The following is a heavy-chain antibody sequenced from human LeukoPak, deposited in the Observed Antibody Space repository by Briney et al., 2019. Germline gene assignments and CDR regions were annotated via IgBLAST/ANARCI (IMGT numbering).Heavy chain of an antibody. CDR3: ARGSTTVTYYFDY. CDR1: GGTFSSYA. J-gene: IGHJ4*02. V-gene: IGHV1-69*04. D-gene: IGHD4-17*01. CDR2: IIPILGIA. Sequence: SVKVSCKASGGTFSSYAISWVRQAPGQGLEWMGRIIPILGIANYAQKFQGRVTITADKSTSTACMELSSLRSEDTAVYYCARGSTTVTYYFDYWGQGTLVTVSS.